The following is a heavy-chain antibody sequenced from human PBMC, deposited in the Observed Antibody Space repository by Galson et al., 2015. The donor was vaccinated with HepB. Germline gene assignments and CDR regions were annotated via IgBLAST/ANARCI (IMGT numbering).Heavy chain of an antibody. Sequence: SLRLSCAASGFAFDDFAMNWVRQVPGKGLEWVSFISWDGGTSLYGASVKGRFTISRDNNNNFVYLQMNSLRIEDTALYYCAKEAATTECFDHWGQGTQVIVSS. CDR1: GFAFDDFA. V-gene: IGHV3-43*01. J-gene: IGHJ4*02. D-gene: IGHD1-1*01. CDR3: AKEAATTECFDH. CDR2: ISWDGGTS.